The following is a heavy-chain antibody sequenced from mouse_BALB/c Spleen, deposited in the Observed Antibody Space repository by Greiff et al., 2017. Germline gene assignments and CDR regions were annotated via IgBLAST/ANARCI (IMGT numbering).Heavy chain of an antibody. CDR1: GYTFSSYW. Sequence: QVQLQQSGAELMKPGASVKISCKATGYTFSSYWIEWVKQRPGHGLEWIGEILPGSGSTNYNEKFKSKATLTVDKSSSTAYMQLSSLTSEDSAVYYCAYDYDGFAYWGQGTLVTVSA. V-gene: IGHV1-9*01. D-gene: IGHD2-4*01. CDR2: ILPGSGST. J-gene: IGHJ3*01. CDR3: AYDYDGFAY.